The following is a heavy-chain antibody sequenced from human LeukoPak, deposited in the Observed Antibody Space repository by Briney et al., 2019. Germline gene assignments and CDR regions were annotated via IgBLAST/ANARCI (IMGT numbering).Heavy chain of an antibody. CDR2: IYYSGST. D-gene: IGHD3-10*01. J-gene: IGHJ5*02. Sequence: SETLSLTCTVSGGSISSSSYYWGWIRQPPGKGLEWIGSIYYSGSTYYNPSLKSRVTISVDTSKNQFSLKLSSVTAADTAVYYCARGRGKITMVRGPRGNWFDPWGQGTLVTVSS. V-gene: IGHV4-39*07. CDR1: GGSISSSSYY. CDR3: ARGRGKITMVRGPRGNWFDP.